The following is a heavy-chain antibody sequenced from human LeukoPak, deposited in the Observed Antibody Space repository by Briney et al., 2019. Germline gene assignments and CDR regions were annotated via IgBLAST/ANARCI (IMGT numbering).Heavy chain of an antibody. CDR1: GFTFSDYY. V-gene: IGHV3-11*01. D-gene: IGHD2/OR15-2a*01. Sequence: GGSLRLSCAASGFTFSDYYMSWIRQAPGKGVAWVSYISSSGNTIYYADSVKGRFTISRDNARNSLHLQMNSLRADDTAVYYCAKNRGATAGTFDYWGPGTLVTVSS. J-gene: IGHJ4*02. CDR3: AKNRGATAGTFDY. CDR2: ISSSGNTI.